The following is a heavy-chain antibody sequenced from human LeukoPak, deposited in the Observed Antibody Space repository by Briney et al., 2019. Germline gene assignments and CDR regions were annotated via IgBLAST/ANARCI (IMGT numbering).Heavy chain of an antibody. CDR1: GGSIISYY. V-gene: IGHV4-4*07. CDR3: ARDLLGSDYYYGMDV. J-gene: IGHJ6*02. D-gene: IGHD3-10*01. Sequence: PSETLSLTCTVSGGSIISYYWSWIRQPAGKGLEWIGRIYTSGYTNYNPSLRSRVTMSVDTSKNQFSLKLSSVTAADTAVYYCARDLLGSDYYYGMDVWGQGTTVTVSS. CDR2: IYTSGYT.